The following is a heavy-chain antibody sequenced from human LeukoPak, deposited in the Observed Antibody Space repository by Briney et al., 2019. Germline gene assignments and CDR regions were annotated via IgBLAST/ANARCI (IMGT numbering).Heavy chain of an antibody. CDR3: ARGRRTYCGGDCYSYYFDY. CDR2: INHSGST. J-gene: IGHJ4*02. CDR1: GGSFSGYY. V-gene: IGHV4-34*01. D-gene: IGHD2-21*02. Sequence: SETLSLTCAVYGGSFSGYYWSWIRQPPGKGLEWIGEINHSGSTNYNPSLKSRVTISVDTSKNQFSLKLSSVTAADTAVYYCARGRRTYCGGDCYSYYFDYWRQGTLVTVSS.